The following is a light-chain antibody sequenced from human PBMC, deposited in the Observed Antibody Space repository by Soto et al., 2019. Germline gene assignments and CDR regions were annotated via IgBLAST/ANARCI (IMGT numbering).Light chain of an antibody. V-gene: IGKV3-15*01. CDR1: QSVSSN. CDR2: GAS. Sequence: EIVMTQSPGTLSVSPGEGATLSCRASQSVSSNLAWYQQKPGQAPRLLIYGASTRATGIPARFNGSGSGTEFTLTISSLQSEDFAVXXCQHYNNWPLFGLGTKLEIK. CDR3: QHYNNWPL. J-gene: IGKJ2*01.